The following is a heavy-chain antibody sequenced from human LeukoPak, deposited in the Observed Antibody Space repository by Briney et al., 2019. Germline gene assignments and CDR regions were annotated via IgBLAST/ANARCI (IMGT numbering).Heavy chain of an antibody. CDR1: GGSISSYY. V-gene: IGHV4-59*01. Sequence: SETLSLTCTVSGGSISSYYWSCIRQPPGKGLEWIGYIYYSGSTNYNPSLKSRVTISVDTSKNQFSLKLSSVTAADTAVYYCARGVQLERRGYYYYGMDVWGQGTTVTVSS. D-gene: IGHD1-1*01. CDR3: ARGVQLERRGYYYYGMDV. CDR2: IYYSGST. J-gene: IGHJ6*02.